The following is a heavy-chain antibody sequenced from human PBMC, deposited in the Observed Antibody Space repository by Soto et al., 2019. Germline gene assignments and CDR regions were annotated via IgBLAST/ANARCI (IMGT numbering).Heavy chain of an antibody. CDR3: ARDPLSYGYGMDV. Sequence: ASLKVSWKTSGYTFTSYYMHWVRQAPGQGLEWMGVINPSGGSTSYAQKFQGRVTMTRDTSTSTVYMELSSLRSEDTAVYYCARDPLSYGYGMDVSGQGTTVTVSS. CDR1: GYTFTSYY. D-gene: IGHD5-18*01. J-gene: IGHJ6*02. CDR2: INPSGGST. V-gene: IGHV1-46*01.